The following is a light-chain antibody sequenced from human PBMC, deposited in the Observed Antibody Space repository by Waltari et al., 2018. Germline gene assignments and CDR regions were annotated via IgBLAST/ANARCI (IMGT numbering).Light chain of an antibody. V-gene: IGLV1-47*02. J-gene: IGLJ2*01. CDR1: SSNIGRSY. CDR3: AAWDDSLSGHVV. Sequence: QSVLTQPPSASATPGQRVTIPCSGSSSNIGRSYVYWYQQFPGTAPKLLIYTNAQRPSGVPDRFSGSKSGTSASLAISGLRSEDEADYYCAAWDDSLSGHVVFGGGTKLTVL. CDR2: TNA.